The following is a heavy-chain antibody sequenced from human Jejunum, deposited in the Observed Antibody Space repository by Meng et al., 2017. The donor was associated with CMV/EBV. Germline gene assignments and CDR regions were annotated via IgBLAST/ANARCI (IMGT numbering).Heavy chain of an antibody. CDR3: AGGYSRGMDV. V-gene: IGHV3-21*01. D-gene: IGHD2-2*03. CDR1: GLSFPTYS. CDR2: IGSGSIYI. J-gene: IGHJ6*02. Sequence: SCAASGLSFPTYSMNWVRQAPGKGLEWVSSIGSGSIYIFYADSVKGRFTISRDNAKNSLYLQMNSLRAEDTAVYYCAGGYSRGMDVWGQGTTVTVSS.